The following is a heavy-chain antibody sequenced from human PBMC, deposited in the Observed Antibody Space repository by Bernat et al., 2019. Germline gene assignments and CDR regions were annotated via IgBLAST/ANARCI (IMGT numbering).Heavy chain of an antibody. D-gene: IGHD6-19*01. Sequence: EVQLLESGGGLVQPGGSLRLSCAASGFTFSSYAMSWVRQAPGKGLEWVSAISGSGGSTYYADSVKGRFTISRDNSKKTVYLQMNSLRPEDTAVYFCARVGSAWSIDYWGQGTLVTVSS. CDR1: GFTFSSYA. V-gene: IGHV3-23*01. J-gene: IGHJ4*02. CDR2: ISGSGGST. CDR3: ARVGSAWSIDY.